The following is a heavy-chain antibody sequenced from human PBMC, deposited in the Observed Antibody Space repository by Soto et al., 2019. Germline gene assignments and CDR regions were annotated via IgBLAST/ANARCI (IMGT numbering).Heavy chain of an antibody. Sequence: ESGGGLVQPGGSLRLSCVASGFRFGDYSMTWVRQTPGEGLAWVSVICPQSDCSGYTESVQGRFTISRDNSKNTLFLQMDNLRAEDTALYYCAKGVTGSRYSAFDSWGQGILVTVSP. CDR2: ICPQSDCS. CDR1: GFRFGDYS. V-gene: IGHV3-23*01. J-gene: IGHJ4*02. D-gene: IGHD2-15*01. CDR3: AKGVTGSRYSAFDS.